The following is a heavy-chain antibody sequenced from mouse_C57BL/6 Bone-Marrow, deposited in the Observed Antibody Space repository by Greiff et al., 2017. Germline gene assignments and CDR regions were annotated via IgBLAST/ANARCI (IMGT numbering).Heavy chain of an antibody. CDR1: GYTFTDYY. J-gene: IGHJ3*01. CDR3: ARYYGYDEWFAY. CDR2: INPKNGGT. D-gene: IGHD2-2*01. V-gene: IGHV1-26*01. Sequence: VQLQQSGPELVKPGASVKISCKASGYTFTDYYMNWVKQSHGKSLEWIGDINPKNGGTSYNQKFKGKATLTVDKSSSTAYMELRSLTSEDSAVYYCARYYGYDEWFAYWGQGTLVTVSA.